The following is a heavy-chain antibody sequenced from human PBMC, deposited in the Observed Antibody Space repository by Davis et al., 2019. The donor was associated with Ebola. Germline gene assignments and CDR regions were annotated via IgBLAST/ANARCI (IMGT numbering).Heavy chain of an antibody. V-gene: IGHV3-23*01. CDR1: GFTFDSYG. CDR3: AKMYPGGLEGFGSRY. D-gene: IGHD3-3*01. Sequence: GESLKISCAASGFTFDSYGMSWVRQAPGKGLEWLSAISDSGGSTYYAGSVKGRFIISRDNSKNTLYLQMRSLRAEDTAVYYCAKMYPGGLEGFGSRYWGQGTLVTVSS. CDR2: ISDSGGST. J-gene: IGHJ4*02.